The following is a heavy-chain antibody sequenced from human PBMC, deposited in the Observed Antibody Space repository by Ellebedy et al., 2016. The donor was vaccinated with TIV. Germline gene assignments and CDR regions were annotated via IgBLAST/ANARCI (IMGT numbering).Heavy chain of an antibody. V-gene: IGHV3-66*01. J-gene: IGHJ6*02. Sequence: PGGSLRLSCAASGFSVSSNYMTWVRQAPGKGLEWVSVMYSGGGAYYADSVKGRFTVSSDNSKNKLYLQINSLRDEDTDVYFCARGITKFFFGLNVWGQGTTVIVSS. D-gene: IGHD1-14*01. CDR2: MYSGGGA. CDR3: ARGITKFFFGLNV. CDR1: GFSVSSNY.